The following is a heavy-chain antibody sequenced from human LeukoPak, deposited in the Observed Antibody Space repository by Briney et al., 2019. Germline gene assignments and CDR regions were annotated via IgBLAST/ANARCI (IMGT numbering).Heavy chain of an antibody. CDR2: IYPGDSDT. CDR1: GSSFTSYW. CDR3: VRHFDTVVTASIGY. V-gene: IGHV5-51*01. J-gene: IGHJ4*02. Sequence: GASLKISYKGFGSSFTSYWIGWVRPMPGKGLEWMGIIYPGDSDTRYSPSFHGQITISADKSITTAYLQWSSLKASDTAMYYCVRHFDTVVTASIGYWGQGTLVTVSS. D-gene: IGHD2-21*02.